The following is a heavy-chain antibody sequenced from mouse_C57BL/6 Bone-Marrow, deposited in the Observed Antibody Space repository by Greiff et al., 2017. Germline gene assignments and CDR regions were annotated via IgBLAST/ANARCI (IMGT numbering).Heavy chain of an antibody. Sequence: VNVVESGAELVKPGASVKLSCKASGYIFTEYTIHWVKQRSGQGLEWIGWFYPGSGSIKYNERFKDKATLTADKSSNTVYMELSRLTSEDSAVYFGARHERYYDYEGYFDYWGQGTTLTVSS. CDR3: ARHERYYDYEGYFDY. J-gene: IGHJ2*01. D-gene: IGHD2-4*01. V-gene: IGHV1-62-2*01. CDR1: GYIFTEYT. CDR2: FYPGSGSI.